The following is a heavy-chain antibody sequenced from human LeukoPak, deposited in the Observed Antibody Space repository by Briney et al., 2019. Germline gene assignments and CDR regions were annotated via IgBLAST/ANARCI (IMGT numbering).Heavy chain of an antibody. CDR2: FYYSGNT. CDR1: GGSISSSSYY. J-gene: IGHJ5*02. CDR3: ARGGRNQLLINWFDP. Sequence: SETLSLTCTVSGGSISSSSYYWGWIRQPPGKGLGWIGSFYYSGNTYYNPSLKSRVIISVDTSKNQFSLKLSSVTAADVAVYYCARGGRNQLLINWFDPWGQGTLVTVSS. D-gene: IGHD2-2*01. V-gene: IGHV4-39*02.